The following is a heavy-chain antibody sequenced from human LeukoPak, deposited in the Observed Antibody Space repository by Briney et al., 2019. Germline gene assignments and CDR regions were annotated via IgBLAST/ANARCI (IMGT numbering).Heavy chain of an antibody. CDR3: ASGDYRIAAAGTYYFDY. CDR1: GYTFTSYA. V-gene: IGHV1-69*13. J-gene: IGHJ4*02. Sequence: ASVKVSCKASGYTFTSYAISWVRQAPGQGLEWMGGIIPIFGTANYAQKFQGRVTITADESTSTAYMELSSLRSEDTAVYYCASGDYRIAAAGTYYFDYWGQGTLVTVSS. D-gene: IGHD6-13*01. CDR2: IIPIFGTA.